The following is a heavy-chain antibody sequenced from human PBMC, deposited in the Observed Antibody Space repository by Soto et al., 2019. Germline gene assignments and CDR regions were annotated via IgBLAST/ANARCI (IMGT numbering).Heavy chain of an antibody. CDR3: ARDLSRRVYARYGMDV. Sequence: LRLSCAASGFTFSSYGMHWVRQAPGKGLEWVAVISYDGSNKYYADSVKGRFTISRDNSKNTLYLQMNSLRAEDTAVYYCARDLSRRVYARYGMDVWGQGTTVTVS. V-gene: IGHV3-30*03. J-gene: IGHJ6*02. D-gene: IGHD2-8*01. CDR1: GFTFSSYG. CDR2: ISYDGSNK.